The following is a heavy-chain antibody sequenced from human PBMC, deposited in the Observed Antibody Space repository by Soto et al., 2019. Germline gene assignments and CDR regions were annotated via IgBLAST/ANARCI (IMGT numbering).Heavy chain of an antibody. CDR1: GGSIDSGGYS. V-gene: IGHV4-30-2*01. CDR3: VRASYILPFDP. Sequence: QLQLQESGSGLVKPSQTLSLTCAVSGGSIDSGGYSWNWIRQPPGKGLEWIGYIYHTGAAHSNASLEGRVSLSVDMSKNQFSLQMTSVTAADTAVYYCVRASYILPFDPWGQGIFVTVSS. CDR2: IYHTGAA. D-gene: IGHD2-21*01. J-gene: IGHJ5*02.